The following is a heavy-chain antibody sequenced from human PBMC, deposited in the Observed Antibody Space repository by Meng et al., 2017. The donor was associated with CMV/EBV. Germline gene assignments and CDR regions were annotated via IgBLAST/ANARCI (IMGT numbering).Heavy chain of an antibody. CDR3: AKDIGATIGRGAIDY. J-gene: IGHJ4*03. CDR1: GFTFDDYT. D-gene: IGHD5-12*01. V-gene: IGHV3-43*01. CDR2: ISWDGGST. Sequence: GGSLRLSCAASGFTFDDYTMHWVRQAPGKGLEWVSLISWDGGSTYYADSVKGRFTISRDNSKNSLYLQMNSLRTEDTALYYCAKDIGATIGRGAIDYWGQGTTVTVSS.